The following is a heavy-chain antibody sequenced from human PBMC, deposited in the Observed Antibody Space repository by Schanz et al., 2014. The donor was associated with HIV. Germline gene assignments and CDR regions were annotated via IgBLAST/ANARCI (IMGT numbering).Heavy chain of an antibody. J-gene: IGHJ4*02. CDR2: ISYTGTYM. D-gene: IGHD3-10*01. CDR1: GFTFSSYS. V-gene: IGHV3-21*01. Sequence: EVQLVESGGGLVKPGRSLRLSCAASGFTFSSYSMNWVRQAPGKGLEWVSSISYTGTYMYYADSVKGRFTISRDNSKNTLYLQMNSLRAEDTSVYYCARGFQGFDYWGQGTLVTVSS. CDR3: ARGFQGFDY.